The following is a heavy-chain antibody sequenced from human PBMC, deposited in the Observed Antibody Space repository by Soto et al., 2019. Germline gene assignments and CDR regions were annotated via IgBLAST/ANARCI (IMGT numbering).Heavy chain of an antibody. CDR2: IKSKTDGGTT. J-gene: IGHJ3*02. V-gene: IGHV3-15*01. Sequence: GGSLRLSCAASGFTFSNAWMSWVRQAPGKGLEWVGRIKSKTDGGTTDYAAPVKGRFTISRDDSKTTLYLQMNSLQTEDTAVYYCTTSSGDIVVVVAAITTVDPDAFDIWGQGTMVTVSS. D-gene: IGHD2-15*01. CDR1: GFTFSNAW. CDR3: TTSSGDIVVVVAAITTVDPDAFDI.